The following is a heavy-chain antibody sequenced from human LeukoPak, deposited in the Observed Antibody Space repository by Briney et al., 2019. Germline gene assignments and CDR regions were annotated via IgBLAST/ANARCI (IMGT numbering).Heavy chain of an antibody. CDR1: GGSSSGYY. V-gene: IGHV4-34*01. J-gene: IGHJ4*02. Sequence: SETLSLTCAVYGGSSSGYYWSWIRQPPGKGLEWIGEINHSGGTNYNPSLKSRVTISVDTSKNQFSLKLSSVTAADTAVYYCARRRRRELLWFGESRGSAPDTPFDYWGQGTLVTVSS. D-gene: IGHD3-10*01. CDR2: INHSGGT. CDR3: ARRRRRELLWFGESRGSAPDTPFDY.